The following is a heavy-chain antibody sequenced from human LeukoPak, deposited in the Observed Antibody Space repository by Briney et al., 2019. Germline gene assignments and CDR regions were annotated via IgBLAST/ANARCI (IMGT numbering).Heavy chain of an antibody. CDR2: INWNGGST. D-gene: IGHD2-15*01. Sequence: PGGSLRLSCAPSGFTFDDYGMSWVRQAPGKGLEWVSGINWNGGSTGYADSVKGRFTISRDNAKNSLYLQMNSLRAEDTALYHCARGGVAGNDYWGQGTLVTVSS. V-gene: IGHV3-20*01. CDR3: ARGGVAGNDY. J-gene: IGHJ4*02. CDR1: GFTFDDYG.